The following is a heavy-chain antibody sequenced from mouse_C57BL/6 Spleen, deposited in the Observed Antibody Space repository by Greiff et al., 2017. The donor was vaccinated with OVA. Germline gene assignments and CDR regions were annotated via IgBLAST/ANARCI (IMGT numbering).Heavy chain of an antibody. D-gene: IGHD1-1*01. J-gene: IGHJ2*01. V-gene: IGHV1-72*01. CDR2: IDPYSGGT. Sequence: QVQLQQPGAELVKPGASVKLSCKASGYTFTSYWMHWVKQRPGRGLEWIGRIDPYSGGTKYNEKFKSKATLTVDKPSRTAYMQLSSLTSEDSAVYDCARWGYYGRSLDYWGQGTTLTVSS. CDR3: ARWGYYGRSLDY. CDR1: GYTFTSYW.